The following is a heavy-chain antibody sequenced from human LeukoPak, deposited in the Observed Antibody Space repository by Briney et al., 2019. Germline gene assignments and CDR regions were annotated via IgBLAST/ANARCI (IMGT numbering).Heavy chain of an antibody. V-gene: IGHV3-23*01. Sequence: LSCAXSGXXFSSYAMSWVRQAPGKGLEWVSAISGSGGTTYYAYSVKGRFTISTDNSKNTLYLQMNSLRAEDTAVYYCAKVDCSGGSCYYPDYWGQGTLVTVSS. CDR1: GXXFSSYA. D-gene: IGHD2-15*01. CDR2: ISGSGGTT. J-gene: IGHJ4*02. CDR3: AKVDCSGGSCYYPDY.